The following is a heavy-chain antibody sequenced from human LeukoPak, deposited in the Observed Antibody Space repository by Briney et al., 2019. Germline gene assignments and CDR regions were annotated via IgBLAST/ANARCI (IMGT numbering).Heavy chain of an antibody. J-gene: IGHJ1*01. D-gene: IGHD2-15*01. CDR2: INNTGGST. CDR1: GFSFNTYA. V-gene: IGHV3-23*01. Sequence: GGSLRLSCAASGFSFNTYAVSWVRQAPGKGLEWVSAINNTGGSTYYADSVKGRFTISRDKSKDTLSLQMNSLRAEDTAVYYCAQQVGYCSSGSCYFTYWGQGTLVTVSS. CDR3: AQQVGYCSSGSCYFTY.